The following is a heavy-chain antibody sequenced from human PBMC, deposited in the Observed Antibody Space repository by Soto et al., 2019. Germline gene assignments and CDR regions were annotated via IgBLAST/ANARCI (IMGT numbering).Heavy chain of an antibody. D-gene: IGHD2-15*01. Sequence: GGSLRLSCAASGFTFSSYWMSWVRQAPGKGLEWVANIKQDGSEKYYVDSVKGRFTISRDNAKNSLYLQMNSLRAEDTAVYYCARDDRPYCSGGSCSTKQAWGQGTLVTVSS. CDR1: GFTFSSYW. CDR3: ARDDRPYCSGGSCSTKQA. CDR2: IKQDGSEK. V-gene: IGHV3-7*01. J-gene: IGHJ5*02.